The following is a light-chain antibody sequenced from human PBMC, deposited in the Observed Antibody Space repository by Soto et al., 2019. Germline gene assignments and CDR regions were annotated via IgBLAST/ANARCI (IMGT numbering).Light chain of an antibody. CDR2: DVS. V-gene: IGLV2-14*01. Sequence: QSVLTQPASVSGSPGQSITISCTGTSNDVGGYNYVSWYQQHPGKAPKFIIYDVSNRPSGVSDRFSGSKSGNTASLTISVLQAEDEADYYCASYRTSGTLVFGGGTEVTVL. J-gene: IGLJ2*01. CDR3: ASYRTSGTLV. CDR1: SNDVGGYNY.